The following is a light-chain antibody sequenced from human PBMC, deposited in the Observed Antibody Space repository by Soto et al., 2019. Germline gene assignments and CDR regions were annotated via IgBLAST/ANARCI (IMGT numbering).Light chain of an antibody. CDR1: QSVSSSY. V-gene: IGKV3-20*01. CDR3: QQYGSSPRT. J-gene: IGKJ1*01. CDR2: GAS. Sequence: EVMMTQSPAPLSVSPGERATLSCRASQSVSSSYLAWYQQKPGQAPRLLIYGASSRATGIPDRFSGSGSGTDFTLTISRLEPEDFAVYYCQQYGSSPRTFGQGTKVDIK.